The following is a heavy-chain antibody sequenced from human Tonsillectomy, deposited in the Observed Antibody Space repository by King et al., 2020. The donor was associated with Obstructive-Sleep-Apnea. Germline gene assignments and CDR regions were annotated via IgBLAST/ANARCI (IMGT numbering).Heavy chain of an antibody. D-gene: IGHD6-19*01. J-gene: IGHJ4*02. CDR1: GFSLSTSGVG. Sequence: TLKESGPTLVKPTQTLTLTCTFSGFSLSTSGVGVGWIRQPPGKAPEWLALIYWDDDKRYSPSLKSRLTITKDTSKNQVVLTMTNMDHVDTATYYCSHRHYEQWLAYSDYWGQGTLVTVSS. V-gene: IGHV2-5*02. CDR3: SHRHYEQWLAYSDY. CDR2: IYWDDDK.